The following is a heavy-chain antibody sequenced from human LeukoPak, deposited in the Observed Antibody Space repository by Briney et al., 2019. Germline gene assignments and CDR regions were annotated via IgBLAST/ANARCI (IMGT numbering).Heavy chain of an antibody. V-gene: IGHV4-34*01. CDR2: INHSGST. CDR1: GGSFSGYY. D-gene: IGHD3-16*01. J-gene: IGHJ4*02. Sequence: SETLSLTCAVYGGSFSGYYWSWIRQPPGKGLEWIGEINHSGSTNYNPSLKSRVTISVDTSKNQFSLKLSSVAAADTAVYYCARGYVLDYWGQGTLVTVSS. CDR3: ARGYVLDY.